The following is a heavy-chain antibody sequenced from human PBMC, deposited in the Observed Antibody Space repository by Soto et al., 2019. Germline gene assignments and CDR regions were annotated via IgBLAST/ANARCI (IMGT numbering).Heavy chain of an antibody. CDR2: ISGSGGST. D-gene: IGHD3-3*01. V-gene: IGHV3-23*01. J-gene: IGHJ6*03. CDR1: GFTFSSYA. CDR3: AKTGFLEWYQGQYYYMDV. Sequence: GGSLRLSCAASGFTFSSYAMSWVRQAPGKGLEWVSAISGSGGSTYYADSVKGRFTISRDNSKNTLYLQMNSLRAEDTAVYYCAKTGFLEWYQGQYYYMDVWGKGTTVTVSS.